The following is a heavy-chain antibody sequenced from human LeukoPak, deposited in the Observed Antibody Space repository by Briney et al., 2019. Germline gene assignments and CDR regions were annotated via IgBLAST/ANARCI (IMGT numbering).Heavy chain of an antibody. V-gene: IGHV1-2*02. CDR1: GYTFTGYY. Sequence: ASVKVSCKASGYTFTGYYMHWVRQAPGQGLEWMGWINPNSGGTNYAQKFQGRVTMTRDTSISTAYMELSRLRPDDTAVYYCARDLGITMVRGVYWGQGTLVTVSS. CDR2: INPNSGGT. D-gene: IGHD3-10*01. CDR3: ARDLGITMVRGVY. J-gene: IGHJ4*02.